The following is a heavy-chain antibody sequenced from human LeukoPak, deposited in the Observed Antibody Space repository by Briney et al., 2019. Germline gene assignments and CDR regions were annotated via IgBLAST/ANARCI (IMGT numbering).Heavy chain of an antibody. CDR3: ARGPMGYYYYMDV. CDR2: INPNSGGT. Sequence: ASVKVSCKASGGTFSSYAISWVRQAPGQGLEWMGWINPNSGGTNYAQKFQGRVTMTRDTSISTAYMELSRLRSDDTAVYYCARGPMGYYYYMDVWGKGTTVTVSS. CDR1: GGTFSSYA. V-gene: IGHV1-2*02. J-gene: IGHJ6*03.